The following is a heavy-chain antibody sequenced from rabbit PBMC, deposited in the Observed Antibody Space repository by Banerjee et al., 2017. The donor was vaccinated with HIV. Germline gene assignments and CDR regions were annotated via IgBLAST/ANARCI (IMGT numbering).Heavy chain of an antibody. J-gene: IGHJ4*01. D-gene: IGHD6-1*01. Sequence: QEQLVESGGGLVQPGTSLTLTCTASGFSFSDRYYMCWVRQAPGKGLEWIACIDAGSSGSTHYATWAKGRFTISKTSSTTVTLQMTSLTAADTATYFCARGPTGYATYGYATVEFNLWGQGTLVTVS. CDR1: GFSFSDRYY. V-gene: IGHV1S45*01. CDR2: IDAGSSGST. CDR3: ARGPTGYATYGYATVEFNL.